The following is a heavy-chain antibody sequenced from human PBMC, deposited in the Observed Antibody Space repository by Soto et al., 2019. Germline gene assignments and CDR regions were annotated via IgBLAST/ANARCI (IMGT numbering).Heavy chain of an antibody. V-gene: IGHV1-69*06. CDR3: ARHQSRSGHSNFDF. Sequence: GASVKVFCKASGGTFSSYPISWVRQAPGQGLEWMGGTIPMFGTANYAQKFQGRVTITADKSTSTAYMELSSLRSEDTATYYCARHQSRSGHSNFDFWGQGTPVTVSS. CDR1: GGTFSSYP. J-gene: IGHJ4*02. CDR2: TIPMFGTA. D-gene: IGHD3-10*01.